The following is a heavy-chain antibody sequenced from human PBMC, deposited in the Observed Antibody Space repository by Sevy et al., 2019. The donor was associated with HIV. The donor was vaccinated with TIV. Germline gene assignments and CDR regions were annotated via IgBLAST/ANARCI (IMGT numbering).Heavy chain of an antibody. CDR2: IKSKDYGGAT. J-gene: IGHJ4*02. V-gene: IGHV3-49*03. CDR3: TMGYYYDSNGYSDY. Sequence: GGSLRLSCTGSGFTFGDYAMSWFRQAPGMGLEWVGFIKSKDYGGATEYAASVKGRFTISRDDSKSIADLQMNSLKNEDTAVYYCTMGYYYDSNGYSDYWGQGTLVTVSS. D-gene: IGHD3-22*01. CDR1: GFTFGDYA.